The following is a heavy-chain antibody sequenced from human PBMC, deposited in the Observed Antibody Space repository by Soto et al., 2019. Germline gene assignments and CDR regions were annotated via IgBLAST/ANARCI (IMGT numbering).Heavy chain of an antibody. CDR2: IIPIFGTA. J-gene: IGHJ4*02. Sequence: SVKVSCKASGYTFTNFGISWVRQAPGQGLEWMGGIIPIFGTANYAQKFQGRVTITADESTSTAYMELSSLRSEDTAVYYCARAAYDSSGYYSDYWGQGTLVTVSS. D-gene: IGHD3-22*01. CDR1: GYTFTNFG. CDR3: ARAAYDSSGYYSDY. V-gene: IGHV1-69*13.